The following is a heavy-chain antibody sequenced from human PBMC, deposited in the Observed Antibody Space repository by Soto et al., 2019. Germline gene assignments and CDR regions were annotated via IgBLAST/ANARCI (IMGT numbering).Heavy chain of an antibody. D-gene: IGHD3-9*01. V-gene: IGHV4-59*08. CDR3: ASLNFDLLTGYYAFDF. Sequence: SETLSLTCSVSGGSISSYCWSWIGHTPGKGLEYVGYISYSGSTNYNPSLKSRITISVDTSKNQFSLKLSSVTAADTAVYYCASLNFDLLTGYYAFDFWGQGTMVT. CDR1: GGSISSYC. J-gene: IGHJ3*01. CDR2: ISYSGST.